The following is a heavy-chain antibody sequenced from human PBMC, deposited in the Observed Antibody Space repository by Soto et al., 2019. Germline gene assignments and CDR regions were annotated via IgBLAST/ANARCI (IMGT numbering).Heavy chain of an antibody. CDR3: ARGGGDYHYYYGVDV. Sequence: EVQLVESGGDLVQPGGSLRLSCAASGFTFNTYWMNWVRQVPGKGLVWVSRINGDGSSTTYADSVKGRFTISRDNAKNTLYLHMNSLTAEDTAVYYCARGGGDYHYYYGVDVWGQGTTVTVSS. D-gene: IGHD2-21*02. CDR1: GFTFNTYW. CDR2: INGDGSST. V-gene: IGHV3-74*01. J-gene: IGHJ6*01.